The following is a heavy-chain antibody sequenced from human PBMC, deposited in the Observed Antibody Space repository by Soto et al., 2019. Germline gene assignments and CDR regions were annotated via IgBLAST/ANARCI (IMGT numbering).Heavy chain of an antibody. CDR1: GFSLSTSGVG. J-gene: IGHJ2*01. V-gene: IGHV2-5*02. CDR3: AHRRGDGGWGGRHSWYFDL. D-gene: IGHD2-21*02. CDR2: IYWDDDK. Sequence: QITLKESGPTLVKPTQTLTLTCTFSGFSLSTSGVGVGWIRQPPGKALEWLALIYWDDDKRYSPSLKSRLTIPKDPTKNQVVLTMTNMDTVDTATYYSAHRRGDGGWGGRHSWYFDLWGRGTLVTVSS.